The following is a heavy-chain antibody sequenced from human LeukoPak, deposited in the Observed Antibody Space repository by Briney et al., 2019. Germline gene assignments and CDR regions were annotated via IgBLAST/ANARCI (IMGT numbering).Heavy chain of an antibody. CDR1: GFTFGSYT. CDR2: ISSTSTT. D-gene: IGHD3-10*01. V-gene: IGHV3-48*02. CDR3: AAAGDY. Sequence: GGALRLSCAVSGFTFGSYTMNWVRQAPGKGVEWVSHISSTSTTHYADSAKGRVTTSRDNTKNLLYLHMNSPRDEETAVYYCAAAGDYWGQGTPVTVSS. J-gene: IGHJ4*02.